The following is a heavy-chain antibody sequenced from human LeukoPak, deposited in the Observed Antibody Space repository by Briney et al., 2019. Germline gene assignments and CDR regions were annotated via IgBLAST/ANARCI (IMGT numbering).Heavy chain of an antibody. V-gene: IGHV3-23*01. CDR1: GFTFSSYA. J-gene: IGHJ3*02. D-gene: IGHD6-19*01. CDR3: AKDLPGLGAVAGVDAFDI. CDR2: ISGSGGST. Sequence: GGSLRLSCAASGFTFSSYAMSWVRQAPGKGLEWVSAISGSGGSTYYADSVKGRFTISRDNSKNTLYLQMNSLRAEDTAVYYCAKDLPGLGAVAGVDAFDIWGQGTMVTVSS.